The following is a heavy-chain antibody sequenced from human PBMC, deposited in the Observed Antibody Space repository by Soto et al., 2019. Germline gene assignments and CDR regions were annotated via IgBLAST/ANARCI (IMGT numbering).Heavy chain of an antibody. Sequence: SCKLYGSTFTGYPINWVRQAPGQGLEWMGWINAGNGNTKYSQKFQGRVTITRDTSASTAYMELSSLTSEDTAVYYCARDWARAEDVWGQGTTVTVS. CDR2: INAGNGNT. D-gene: IGHD7-27*01. J-gene: IGHJ6*02. V-gene: IGHV1-3*01. CDR3: ARDWARAEDV. CDR1: GSTFTGYP.